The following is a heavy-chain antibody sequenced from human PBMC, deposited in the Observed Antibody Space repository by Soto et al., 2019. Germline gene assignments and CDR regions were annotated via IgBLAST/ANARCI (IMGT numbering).Heavy chain of an antibody. Sequence: EVQLVEAGGGLVKPGGSLRLSCAASGFTFNNAWMNWVRQAPGKGLEWVGRIKSKTDGGTTDYAAPVKGRFTISRDDSKNTLYLQMNSLKTEDTAVYYCTSLLDYDILTGYYSLFDYWGQGTLVTVSS. D-gene: IGHD3-9*01. CDR2: IKSKTDGGTT. CDR1: GFTFNNAW. V-gene: IGHV3-15*07. J-gene: IGHJ4*02. CDR3: TSLLDYDILTGYYSLFDY.